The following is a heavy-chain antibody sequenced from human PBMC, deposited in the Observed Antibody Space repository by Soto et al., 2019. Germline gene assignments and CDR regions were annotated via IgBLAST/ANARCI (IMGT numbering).Heavy chain of an antibody. J-gene: IGHJ4*02. CDR2: IYHSGTT. CDR3: ARHIAVPRTRGFDY. CDR1: GGSFSGYY. V-gene: IGHV4-34*01. Sequence: SETLSLTCAVYGGSFSGYYLSWIRQPPGKGLEWIGEIYHSGTTNYNPSLRGRVTISVDKSNNQFSLNLNSVTAADSAIYYCARHIAVPRTRGFDYWGQGNLVTVPS. D-gene: IGHD6-19*01.